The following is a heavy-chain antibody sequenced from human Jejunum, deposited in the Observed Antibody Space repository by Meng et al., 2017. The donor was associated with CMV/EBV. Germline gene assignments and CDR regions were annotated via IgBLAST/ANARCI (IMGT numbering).Heavy chain of an antibody. CDR2: IDSSGGT. J-gene: IGHJ4*02. D-gene: IGHD3-16*01. CDR1: GGSISVYY. V-gene: IGHV4-59*01. Sequence: FSGGSISVYYWSWIRHPPGKGLEWIGNIDSSGGTKYTPPLKSRVTISVDTPKSQFSLKLRSVIAADTAVYYCARGWGTTSPWDNWGQGTLVTVSS. CDR3: ARGWGTTSPWDN.